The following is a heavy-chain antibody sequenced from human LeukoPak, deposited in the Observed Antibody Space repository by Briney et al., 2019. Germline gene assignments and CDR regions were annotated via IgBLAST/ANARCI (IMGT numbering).Heavy chain of an antibody. V-gene: IGHV1-2*06. CDR1: GYTFTGYY. J-gene: IGHJ5*02. Sequence: ASVNVSCKASGYTFTGYYMHWVRQAPGQGPEWMGRIDPNDGGTNYAQKFQGRVTMTRDTSISTAYMKLSSLRSDDTAVYYCARGSDSGTPRWFDPWGQGTLVTV. D-gene: IGHD1-26*01. CDR2: IDPNDGGT. CDR3: ARGSDSGTPRWFDP.